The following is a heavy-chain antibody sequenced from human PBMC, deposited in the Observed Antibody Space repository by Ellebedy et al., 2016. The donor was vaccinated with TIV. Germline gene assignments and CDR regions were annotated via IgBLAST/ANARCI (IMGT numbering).Heavy chain of an antibody. V-gene: IGHV1-18*01. CDR1: GYTFIDYG. D-gene: IGHD3-10*01. Sequence: AASVKVSCKSSGYTFIDYGVTWVRQAPGQGLDWMGWVSAYSGNTNYAENLQGRVNMTTDTSTDTAYMELRSLRSDDTAVYFCARYSGSGTYYRNGKDVWGQGTTVTVSS. CDR3: ARYSGSGTYYRNGKDV. J-gene: IGHJ6*02. CDR2: VSAYSGNT.